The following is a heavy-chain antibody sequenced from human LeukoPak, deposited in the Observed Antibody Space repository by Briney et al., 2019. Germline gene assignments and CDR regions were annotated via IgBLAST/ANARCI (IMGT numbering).Heavy chain of an antibody. CDR1: GYTFTAHY. CDR2: IDPNSGGT. CDR3: ARGRGTTMVRGVITNYFDL. D-gene: IGHD3-10*01. Sequence: ASVKVSCKASGYTFTAHYIHWVRQAPGQGLEWMGWIDPNSGGTNYAQKFLGSVTMTGDTSINTAFMELSRLRSEDTAIYYCARGRGTTMVRGVITNYFDLWGRGSLVTVSS. J-gene: IGHJ2*01. V-gene: IGHV1-2*02.